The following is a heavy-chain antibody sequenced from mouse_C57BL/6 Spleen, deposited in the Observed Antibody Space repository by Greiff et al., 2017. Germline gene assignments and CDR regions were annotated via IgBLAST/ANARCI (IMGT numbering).Heavy chain of an antibody. J-gene: IGHJ4*01. V-gene: IGHV14-2*01. CDR3: ASHYYGSSLYYYAMDY. CDR2: IDPEDGET. D-gene: IGHD1-1*01. CDR1: GFNIKDYY. Sequence: VQLQQSGAELVKPGASVKLSCTASGFNIKDYYMHWVKQRTEQGLEWIGRIDPEDGETKYAPKFQGKATITADTSSNTAYLQLSSLTSEDTAVXYCASHYYGSSLYYYAMDYWGQGTSVTVSS.